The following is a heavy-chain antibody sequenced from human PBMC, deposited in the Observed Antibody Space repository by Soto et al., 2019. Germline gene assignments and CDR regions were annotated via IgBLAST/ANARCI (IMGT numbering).Heavy chain of an antibody. V-gene: IGHV3-30-3*01. CDR2: ISYDGSNK. D-gene: IGHD5-18*01. J-gene: IGHJ2*01. Sequence: QVQLVESGGGVVQPGRSLRLSCAASGFTFNSYAMHWVRQAPGKGLEWVAIISYDGSNKYYADSVKGRFTISRDNSKNTLYLQMNSLRAEDTVVYYCARDPLWGTAMVLWYFDLWGRGTLVTVSS. CDR1: GFTFNSYA. CDR3: ARDPLWGTAMVLWYFDL.